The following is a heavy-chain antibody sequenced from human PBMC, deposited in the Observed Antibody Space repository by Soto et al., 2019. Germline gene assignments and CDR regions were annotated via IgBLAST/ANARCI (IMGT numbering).Heavy chain of an antibody. V-gene: IGHV3-48*01. D-gene: IGHD6-13*01. J-gene: IGHJ5*02. CDR1: GFTFSSYS. CDR2: ISSSSSTI. CDR3: ARHPERIAQIGWFDP. Sequence: PGGSLRLSCAASGFTFSSYSMNWVRQAPGKGLEWVSYISSSSSTIYYVDSVKGRFTISRDNAKNSLYLQMNSLRAEDTAVYYCARHPERIAQIGWFDPWGQGTLVTVS.